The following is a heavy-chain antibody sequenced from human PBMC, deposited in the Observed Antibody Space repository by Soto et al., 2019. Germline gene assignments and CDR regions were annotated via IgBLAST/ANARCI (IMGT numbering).Heavy chain of an antibody. J-gene: IGHJ4*02. Sequence: EVLLVESGGGLVQPGGCLKLSCAASGFVFKDSSIHWVRQASGKGLEWVGRIRDRAYSYATAYAASGTGRFTIPIDDSTNTAYLQMNSLETEDTAIYYCTRLISAAQDYWGQGPQVTVSS. CDR3: TRLISAAQDY. V-gene: IGHV3-73*01. D-gene: IGHD3-16*02. CDR2: IRDRAYSYAT. CDR1: GFVFKDSS.